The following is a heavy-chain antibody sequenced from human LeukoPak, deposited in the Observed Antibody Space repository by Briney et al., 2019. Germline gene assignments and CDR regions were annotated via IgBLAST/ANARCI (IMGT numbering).Heavy chain of an antibody. J-gene: IGHJ5*02. CDR3: ARDRDDSSGYYSYNWFDP. V-gene: IGHV3-48*01. CDR1: GFTFSSYN. Sequence: GGSLRLSCAASGFTFSSYNMNWVRQAPGKGLEWVSQITGSSSKYYADSVRGRFTISRDNAENSLYLQMNSLRAEDTAVYYCARDRDDSSGYYSYNWFDPWGQGTLVTVSS. CDR2: ITGSSSK. D-gene: IGHD3-22*01.